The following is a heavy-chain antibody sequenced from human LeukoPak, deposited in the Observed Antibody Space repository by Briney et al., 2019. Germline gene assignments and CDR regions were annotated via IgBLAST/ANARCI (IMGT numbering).Heavy chain of an antibody. CDR1: GGSFSGYY. V-gene: IGHV4-34*01. Sequence: SETLSLTCAVYGGSFSGYYWSWIRLPPGKGLEWIGEINHSGGTNYNPSLKSRVTISVDTSKNQFSLKLSSVTAADTAVYYCARREGYDFWSGYYPYDYWGQGTLVTVSS. J-gene: IGHJ4*02. CDR2: INHSGGT. CDR3: ARREGYDFWSGYYPYDY. D-gene: IGHD3-3*01.